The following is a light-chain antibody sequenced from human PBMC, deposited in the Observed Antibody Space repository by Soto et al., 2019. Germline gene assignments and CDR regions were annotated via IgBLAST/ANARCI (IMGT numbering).Light chain of an antibody. V-gene: IGKV3-20*01. CDR2: GAS. Sequence: EIVLTQSPGTLSLSPGERATLSCRASQSVSSSYLAWYQQKPGQAPRLLIYGASTRATGIPDRFSGSGSGTDYTLTISRLEPEDFAVYYCQQYASSMVYTFGQGTKLEVK. CDR1: QSVSSSY. J-gene: IGKJ2*01. CDR3: QQYASSMVYT.